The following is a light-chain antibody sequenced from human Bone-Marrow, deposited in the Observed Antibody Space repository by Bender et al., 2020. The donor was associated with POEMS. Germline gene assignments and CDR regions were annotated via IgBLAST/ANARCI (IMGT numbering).Light chain of an antibody. CDR2: EEG. J-gene: IGLJ1*01. CDR3: QVWDSISHQGA. CDR1: NLGSKN. Sequence: SYVLTQPPSESVAPGKTATITCGGHNLGSKNVYWYQQKAGQAPVLVVQEEGDRPSGIPERFSGSMSGDTAILTITRVEAGDEADYYCQVWDSISHQGAFGTGTKVTVL. V-gene: IGLV3-21*03.